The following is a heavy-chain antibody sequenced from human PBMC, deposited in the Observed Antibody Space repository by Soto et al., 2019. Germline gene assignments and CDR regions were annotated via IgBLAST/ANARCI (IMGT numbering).Heavy chain of an antibody. Sequence: SQTLSLTCAISGDSVSSNSAAWSWIRQSPSRGLEWLERTYYRSKWYNNYAVSVKSRITINPDTSKNQFSLQLNSVTPGDTAVYYCARDRLGDGYNDYWGQGTLVTVSS. CDR3: ARDRLGDGYNDY. CDR1: GDSVSSNSAA. CDR2: TYYRSKWYN. V-gene: IGHV6-1*01. D-gene: IGHD5-12*01. J-gene: IGHJ4*02.